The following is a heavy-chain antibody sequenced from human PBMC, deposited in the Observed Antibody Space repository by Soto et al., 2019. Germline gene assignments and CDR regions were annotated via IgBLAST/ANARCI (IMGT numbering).Heavy chain of an antibody. CDR3: AREPTAMEDYYYYGMDV. V-gene: IGHV1-18*04. J-gene: IGHJ6*02. CDR1: GYTFTSYG. Sequence: GASVKVSCKASGYTFTSYGISWVRQAPGQGLEWMGWISAYNGNTNYAQKLQGRVTMTKDTSTSTAYMELRSLRSDDTAVYYCAREPTAMEDYYYYGMDVWGQGTTVTVSS. CDR2: ISAYNGNT. D-gene: IGHD5-18*01.